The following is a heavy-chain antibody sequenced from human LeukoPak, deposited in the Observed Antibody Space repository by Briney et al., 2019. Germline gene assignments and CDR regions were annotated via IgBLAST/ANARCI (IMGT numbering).Heavy chain of an antibody. CDR1: GGSISSGGYS. V-gene: IGHV4-30-2*01. CDR3: ASFSDHYDSSAPLVH. CDR2: IYHSGST. D-gene: IGHD3-22*01. J-gene: IGHJ4*02. Sequence: KPSETLSLTCAVSGGSISSGGYSWSWIRQPPGKGLEWIGYIYHSGSTYYNPSLKSRVTISVDRSKNQFSLKLSSVTAADTAVYYCASFSDHYDSSAPLVHWGQGTLVTVPS.